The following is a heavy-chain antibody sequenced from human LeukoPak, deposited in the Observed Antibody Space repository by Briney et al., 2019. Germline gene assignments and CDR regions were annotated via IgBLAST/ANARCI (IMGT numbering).Heavy chain of an antibody. Sequence: GRSLRLSCAASGLTFSSYGMHWVRQAPGKGLEWVAVIWYDGSNKYYADSVKGRFTISRDNSKNTLYLQMNSLRAEDTAVYYCARGIAAAGTVPGFFDYWGQGTLVTVSS. D-gene: IGHD6-13*01. CDR3: ARGIAAAGTVPGFFDY. J-gene: IGHJ4*02. V-gene: IGHV3-33*01. CDR2: IWYDGSNK. CDR1: GLTFSSYG.